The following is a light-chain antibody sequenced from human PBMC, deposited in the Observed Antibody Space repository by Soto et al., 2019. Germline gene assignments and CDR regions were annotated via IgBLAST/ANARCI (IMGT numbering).Light chain of an antibody. CDR2: EVT. Sequence: QSVLSDAASVSRSRGKSISIRHTRSNGVICSYNRVSWYQQHPGQAPKLIIYEVTERPSGVSNRLSGYKSGNTKPLTTSGLQPEDEAEYYCSSYTNINTRAGVFGTGTKVPV. J-gene: IGLJ1*01. CDR3: SSYTNINTRAGV. V-gene: IGLV2-14*01. CDR1: NGVICSYNR.